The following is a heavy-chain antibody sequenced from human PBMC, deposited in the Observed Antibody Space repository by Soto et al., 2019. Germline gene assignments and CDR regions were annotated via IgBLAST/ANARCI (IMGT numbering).Heavy chain of an antibody. D-gene: IGHD2-15*01. Sequence: ASVKVSCKASGYTFTTYDINWVRQATGQGLEWVGWMNPNSGNNVYAQKFQGRVTMTRDTSISTAYMELSGLTSEDTAVYYCARGSCTGGSCYSAQGAFGLWGQGTMVTVSS. V-gene: IGHV1-8*01. CDR3: ARGSCTGGSCYSAQGAFGL. J-gene: IGHJ3*01. CDR2: MNPNSGNN. CDR1: GYTFTTYD.